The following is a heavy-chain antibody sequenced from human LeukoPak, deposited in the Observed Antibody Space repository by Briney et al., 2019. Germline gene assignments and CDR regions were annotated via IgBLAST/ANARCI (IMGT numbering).Heavy chain of an antibody. Sequence: SETLSLTCAVYGGSFSGYYWSWIRQPPGKGLEWIGEINHRGSSNYNPSLKSRVTISVDTSKNQFSLKLSSVTAADTAVYYCARKPPYSSTWNHYYYMDFWGKGTTVTVSS. J-gene: IGHJ6*03. CDR3: ARKPPYSSTWNHYYYMDF. V-gene: IGHV4-34*01. CDR2: INHRGSS. D-gene: IGHD6-13*01. CDR1: GGSFSGYY.